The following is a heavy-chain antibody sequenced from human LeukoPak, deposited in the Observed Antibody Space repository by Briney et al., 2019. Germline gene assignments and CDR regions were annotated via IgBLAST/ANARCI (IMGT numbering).Heavy chain of an antibody. J-gene: IGHJ3*02. D-gene: IGHD5-18*01. CDR3: AGVDAAMPDAFDI. V-gene: IGHV3-30*04. CDR1: GFTFSSYA. CDR2: ISYDGSNK. Sequence: GRSLRLSCAASGFTFSSYAMHWVRQAPGKVLEWVAAISYDGSNKYSADSVKGRFTISRDNSKNTLYLQMNSLRADDTAVYYCAGVDAAMPDAFDIWGQGTTVTVSS.